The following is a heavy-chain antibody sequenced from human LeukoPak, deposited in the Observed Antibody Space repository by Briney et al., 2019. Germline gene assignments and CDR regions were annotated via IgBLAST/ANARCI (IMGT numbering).Heavy chain of an antibody. V-gene: IGHV4-59*01. J-gene: IGHJ3*02. Sequence: PSETLSLTCTVSGGSISSYYWSWIRQPPGKGLEWIGYIYYSGSTNYNPSLKSRVTISVDTSKHQFSLKLSSVTAADTAVYYCARDRTDYYDSRGAFDIWGQGTMVTVSS. CDR2: IYYSGST. D-gene: IGHD3-22*01. CDR1: GGSISSYY. CDR3: ARDRTDYYDSRGAFDI.